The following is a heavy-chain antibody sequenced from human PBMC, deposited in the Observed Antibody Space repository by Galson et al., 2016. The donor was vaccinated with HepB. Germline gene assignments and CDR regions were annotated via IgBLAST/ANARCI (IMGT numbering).Heavy chain of an antibody. V-gene: IGHV3-53*01. J-gene: IGHJ3*02. Sequence: SLRLSCAASGFTVDTYHMGWVRQAPGKGLEWVSVIFSGGGTSDADSVRGRFSISRDNSKNTLYLQMNSLRVEDTALYYCGSWSRARACDAFDIWGEGTMVTVSS. CDR2: IFSGGGT. CDR3: GSWSRARACDAFDI. D-gene: IGHD5-12*01. CDR1: GFTVDTYH.